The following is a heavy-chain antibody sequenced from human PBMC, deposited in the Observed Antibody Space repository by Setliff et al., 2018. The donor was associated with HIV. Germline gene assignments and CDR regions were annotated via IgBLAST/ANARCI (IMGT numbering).Heavy chain of an antibody. CDR2: IKQDGSEK. V-gene: IGHV3-7*03. CDR1: GFTFSNYW. D-gene: IGHD2-2*01. CDR3: ARAALRYCTSTSCPRVDAFDI. Sequence: GGSLRLSCAASGFTFSNYWMSWVCQAPGKGLEWVANIKQDGSEKYYADSVKGRFTISRDNAKNSLYLQMNSVRADDTAVYYCARAALRYCTSTSCPRVDAFDIWGQGTMVTVSS. J-gene: IGHJ3*02.